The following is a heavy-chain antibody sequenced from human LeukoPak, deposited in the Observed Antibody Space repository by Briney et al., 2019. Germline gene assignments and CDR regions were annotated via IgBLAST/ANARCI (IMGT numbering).Heavy chain of an antibody. V-gene: IGHV4-38-2*02. CDR2: IYHSGST. CDR1: GYSISSGYY. CDR3: ARGIRDSGSYYGHFDY. J-gene: IGHJ4*02. D-gene: IGHD1-26*01. Sequence: SETLSLTCTVSGYSISSGYYWGWIRQPPGKGLEWIGSIYHSGSTYYNPSLKSRVTISVDTSKNQFSLKLSSVTAADTAVYYCARGIRDSGSYYGHFDYWGQGTLVTVSS.